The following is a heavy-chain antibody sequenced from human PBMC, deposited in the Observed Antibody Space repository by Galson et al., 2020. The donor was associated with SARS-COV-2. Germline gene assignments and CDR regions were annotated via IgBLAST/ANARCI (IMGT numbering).Heavy chain of an antibody. Sequence: GESLKISCTASGFTVSGNYMSWFRQAPREGLEWVSVIHADGTTFHADSVKGRFTISRDYSKNTLYLQMNSLRVDDTAVYYCAKNYYDYYGGDVWGQGTTVVVAS. CDR1: GFTVSGNY. J-gene: IGHJ6*02. CDR3: AKNYYDYYGGDV. V-gene: IGHV3-66*01. CDR2: IHADGTT.